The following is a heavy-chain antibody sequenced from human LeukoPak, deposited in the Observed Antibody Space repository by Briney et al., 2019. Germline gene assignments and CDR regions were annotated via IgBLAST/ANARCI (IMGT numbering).Heavy chain of an antibody. CDR2: INWNSISI. CDR1: EFTFDDHA. CDR3: SKDISAGGLDV. V-gene: IGHV3-9*01. D-gene: IGHD3-16*02. J-gene: IGHJ6*02. Sequence: GRSLRLSCAASEFTFDDHAMHWVRQAPGKGLEWVSGINWNSISIHYADSVKGRFTIFRDNAKNSIYLQMNSLRIEDTALYYCSKDISAGGLDVWGPGTPVTVSS.